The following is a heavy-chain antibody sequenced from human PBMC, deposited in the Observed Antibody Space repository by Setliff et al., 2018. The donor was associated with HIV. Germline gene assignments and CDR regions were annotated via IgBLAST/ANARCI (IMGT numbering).Heavy chain of an antibody. CDR2: ISAHDGDS. Sequence: ASVKVSCKASGYTFTSYGISWVRQAPGQGLEWMGWISAHDGDSNSAQKFQDRITMTTDTSASTAYMELRSLRSDDTAVYYCARDDGGYNYAEAFDVWGQGTMVTVSS. D-gene: IGHD3-16*01. CDR3: ARDDGGYNYAEAFDV. CDR1: GYTFTSYG. V-gene: IGHV1-18*01. J-gene: IGHJ3*01.